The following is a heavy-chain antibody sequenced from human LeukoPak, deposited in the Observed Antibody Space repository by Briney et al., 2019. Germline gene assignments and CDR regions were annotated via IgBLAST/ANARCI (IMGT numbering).Heavy chain of an antibody. CDR2: ISGSGGST. CDR1: GFTFSSYA. CDR3: AKEGVTIFGVVIIEAEYFQH. Sequence: GGSLRLSCAASGFTFSSYAMSWVRQAPGKGLEWVSAISGSGGSTYYADSVKGRFTISRDNSKNTLYLQMNSLRAEDTAEYYCAKEGVTIFGVVIIEAEYFQHWGQGTLVTVSS. V-gene: IGHV3-23*01. D-gene: IGHD3-3*01. J-gene: IGHJ1*01.